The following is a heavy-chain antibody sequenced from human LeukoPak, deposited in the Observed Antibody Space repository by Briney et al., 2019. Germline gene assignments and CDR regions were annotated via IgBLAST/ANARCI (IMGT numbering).Heavy chain of an antibody. Sequence: GGSLRLSCAASGFTFDDYAMHWVRQAPGKGLEWVSGISWNSGSIGYADSVKGRFTISRDNAKNSLYLQMNSLRAEDTAVYYCARDRVLLWFGELSGWGQGTLVTVSS. D-gene: IGHD3-10*01. J-gene: IGHJ4*02. CDR1: GFTFDDYA. CDR3: ARDRVLLWFGELSG. CDR2: ISWNSGSI. V-gene: IGHV3-9*01.